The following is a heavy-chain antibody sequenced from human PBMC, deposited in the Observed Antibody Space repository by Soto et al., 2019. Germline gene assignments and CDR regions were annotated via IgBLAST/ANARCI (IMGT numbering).Heavy chain of an antibody. D-gene: IGHD1-26*01. CDR1: GGTFSSYA. CDR2: IIPIFGTA. V-gene: IGHV1-69*12. Sequence: QVQLVQSGAEVKKPGPSVKVSCKASGGTFSSYAISWVRQAPGQGLEWMGGIIPIFGTANYAQKFQGRVTITADESTSTADMELSSLRSEDTAVYYCARAPPPTSGWELLDYWGQGTLVTVSS. CDR3: ARAPPPTSGWELLDY. J-gene: IGHJ4*02.